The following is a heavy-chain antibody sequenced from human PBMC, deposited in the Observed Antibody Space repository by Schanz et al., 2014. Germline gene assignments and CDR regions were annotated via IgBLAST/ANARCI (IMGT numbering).Heavy chain of an antibody. Sequence: QVQLVQSGAEVKKPGASVKVSCKASGYSFTDYYIHWVRQAPGQGLEWMGWINPNSGGTNYPQRFQGRVTTNRDTSSRTVSMQLSRLTSDDPAVYFCARERGRGYCSRTSCSKDSGMDVWGQGTTVTVSS. CDR1: GYSFTDYY. CDR2: INPNSGGT. J-gene: IGHJ6*02. D-gene: IGHD2-2*01. V-gene: IGHV1-2*02. CDR3: ARERGRGYCSRTSCSKDSGMDV.